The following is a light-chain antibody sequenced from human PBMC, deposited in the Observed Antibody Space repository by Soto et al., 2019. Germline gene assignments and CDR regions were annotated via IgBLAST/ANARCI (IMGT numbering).Light chain of an antibody. J-gene: IGKJ1*01. CDR3: QQYGRSPRT. V-gene: IGKV3-20*01. CDR1: QSVSSNY. Sequence: EIVLTQSPGTLSLSPGERATLSCRASQSVSSNYLAWYQQNPGQAPRLLIYAASSRATGIPDRFSGSGSGTDFTLTIRRLEPEDFAVYYCQQYGRSPRTFGQGTKVEIK. CDR2: AAS.